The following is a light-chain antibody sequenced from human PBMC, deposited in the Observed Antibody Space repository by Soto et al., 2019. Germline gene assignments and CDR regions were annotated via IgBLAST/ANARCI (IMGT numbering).Light chain of an antibody. CDR1: QSISGW. V-gene: IGKV1-5*03. Sequence: DIQMTQSPSTLSASVGDRVTITCRASQSISGWLAWYQQKPGKAPKLLIYKASSLESGVPSRFSGSESGTEFTLTISSLQPDDFEVYYCQQYNNWPPWTFGQGTKVDIK. J-gene: IGKJ1*01. CDR3: QQYNNWPPWT. CDR2: KAS.